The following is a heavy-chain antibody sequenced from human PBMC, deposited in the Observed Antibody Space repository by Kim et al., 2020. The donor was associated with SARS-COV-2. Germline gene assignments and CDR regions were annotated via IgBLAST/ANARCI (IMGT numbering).Heavy chain of an antibody. CDR3: AGHYCSRGSCYFDD. V-gene: IGHV3-53*01. D-gene: IGHD2-15*01. Sequence: GESLRLSCAVSGYSITDNYMSWVRQAPGKGLEWVSIIYSGGSTSYADSVKGRFTFSRDNSKNTIYLQMNSLRAKDTAVYYCAGHYCSRGSCYFDDWGQGT. J-gene: IGHJ4*02. CDR1: GYSITDNY. CDR2: IYSGGST.